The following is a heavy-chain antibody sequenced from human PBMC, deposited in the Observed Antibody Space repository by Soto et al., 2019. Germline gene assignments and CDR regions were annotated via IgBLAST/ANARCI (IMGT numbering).Heavy chain of an antibody. CDR2: IYYSGST. J-gene: IGHJ4*02. CDR1: GGSVSSGSYY. V-gene: IGHV4-61*01. Sequence: PSETLSLTCTVSGGSVSSGSYYWSWIRQPPGKGLECVGYIYYSGSTNYNPSLKSRVTISVDTSKNQFSLKLSSVTAADTAVYYCARGLITGSHYSGGWYYFDSWGQGTQVTVSS. D-gene: IGHD6-19*01. CDR3: ARGLITGSHYSGGWYYFDS.